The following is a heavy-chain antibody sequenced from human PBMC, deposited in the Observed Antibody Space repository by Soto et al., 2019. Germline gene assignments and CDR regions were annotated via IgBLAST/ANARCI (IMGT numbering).Heavy chain of an antibody. Sequence: GGSLRLSCAASGFTFSSYAMAWVRQAPGKGLEWVSGISGSSGTTYYADSVKGRFTISRDNSGNTLYLQMDSLGADDTAVYYCAKSPDVLRVWSFDLWGRGTLVTVSS. CDR3: AKSPDVLRVWSFDL. CDR1: GFTFSSYA. D-gene: IGHD3-10*01. CDR2: ISGSSGTT. J-gene: IGHJ2*01. V-gene: IGHV3-23*01.